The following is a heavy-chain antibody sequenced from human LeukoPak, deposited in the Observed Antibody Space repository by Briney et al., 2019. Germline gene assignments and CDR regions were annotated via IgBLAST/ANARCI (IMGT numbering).Heavy chain of an antibody. CDR2: ISWNSGSI. J-gene: IGHJ4*02. Sequence: GGSLRLSCAASGFTFDDYAMHWVRQAPGKGLEWVSGISWNSGSIGYADSVKGRFTISRDNAKNSLYLQMNSLRAEDTAVYYCARDVGWGYFDYWGQGTLVTVSS. D-gene: IGHD6-19*01. CDR1: GFTFDDYA. CDR3: ARDVGWGYFDY. V-gene: IGHV3-9*01.